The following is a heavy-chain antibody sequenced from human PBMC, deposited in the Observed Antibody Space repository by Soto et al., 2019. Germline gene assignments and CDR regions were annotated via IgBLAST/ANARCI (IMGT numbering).Heavy chain of an antibody. CDR1: GFTFSSYS. CDR2: ISSSSSTI. D-gene: IGHD1-26*01. V-gene: IGHV3-48*01. Sequence: GGSLRLSCAASGFTFSSYSMNWVRQAPGKGLEWVSYISSSSSTIYYAVSVKSRITINPDTSKNQFSLQLNSVTPEDTAVYYCARAAYSGSYQGYFDYWGQGTLVTVSS. J-gene: IGHJ4*02. CDR3: ARAAYSGSYQGYFDY.